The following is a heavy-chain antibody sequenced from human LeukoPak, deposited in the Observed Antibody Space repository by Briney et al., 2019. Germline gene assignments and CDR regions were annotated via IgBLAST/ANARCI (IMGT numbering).Heavy chain of an antibody. CDR3: ARDNPTYYYGSGTYHNWFDP. J-gene: IGHJ5*02. D-gene: IGHD3-10*01. V-gene: IGHV4-59*12. CDR1: GGSISSYY. Sequence: SETLSLTCTVSGGSISSYYWSWIRQPPGKGLEWIGYMFYSGSTSYNPSLKSRVTISVDTSKNQFSLKLSSVTAADTAVYYCARDNPTYYYGSGTYHNWFDPWGQGTLVTVSS. CDR2: MFYSGST.